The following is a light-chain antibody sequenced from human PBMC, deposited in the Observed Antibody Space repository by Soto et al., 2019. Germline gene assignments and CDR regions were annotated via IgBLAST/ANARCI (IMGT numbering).Light chain of an antibody. V-gene: IGKV1-39*01. J-gene: IGKJ2*01. CDR2: GAA. CDR3: QQSFSTFWT. Sequence: DIPMTQSPSSLSASVGDRVSITCRASQTIHRYLNWYQQKPGRAPKLLIYGAASLQSGVPSRFSASGFGTDFTLTIHSLQPEDFATYYCQQSFSTFWTFGQGTKLEIK. CDR1: QTIHRY.